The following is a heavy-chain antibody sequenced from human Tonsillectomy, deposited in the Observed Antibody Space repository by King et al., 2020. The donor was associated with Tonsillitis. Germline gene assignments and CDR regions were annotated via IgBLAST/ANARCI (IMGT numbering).Heavy chain of an antibody. CDR1: GGSVSSSSYY. CDR3: ARHYGDYWYVDL. CDR2: INYSGST. J-gene: IGHJ2*01. Sequence: QLQESCPGLVKPSETLSLTCTVSGGSVSSSSYYWGWIRQPPGKGLEWIGTINYSGSTYYNPSLKSRVTISVDTSKNQFSLKLGSVTAADTAVYYCARHYGDYWYVDLWGRGTLVTVSS. V-gene: IGHV4-39*07. D-gene: IGHD4-17*01.